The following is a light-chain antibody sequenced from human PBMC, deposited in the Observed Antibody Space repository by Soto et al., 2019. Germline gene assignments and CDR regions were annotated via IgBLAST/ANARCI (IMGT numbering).Light chain of an antibody. CDR3: ASWDDSLYGWV. Sequence: QSVVTQPPSASGTPGQGVTISCSGSSSNIGVNTVNWYQQLPGTAPKLLIYSNNLRPSGVPDRFSGSKSGTSASLAISGLQSEDEADYHCASWDDSLYGWVFGGGTKVTVL. CDR2: SNN. CDR1: SSNIGVNT. J-gene: IGLJ3*02. V-gene: IGLV1-44*01.